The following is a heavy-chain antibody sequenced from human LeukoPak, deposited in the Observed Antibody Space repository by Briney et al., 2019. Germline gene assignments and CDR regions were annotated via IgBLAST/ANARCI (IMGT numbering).Heavy chain of an antibody. J-gene: IGHJ4*02. D-gene: IGHD1-26*01. CDR3: ARGFSGGSYYYFDY. CDR2: IHYSGST. V-gene: IGHV4-39*07. Sequence: SETLSLTCTVSGGSISSSSYYWGWIRQPPGKGLEWIGSIHYSGSTNYNPSLKSRVTISVDTSKNQFSLKLSSVTAADTAVYYCARGFSGGSYYYFDYWGQGTLVTVSS. CDR1: GGSISSSSYY.